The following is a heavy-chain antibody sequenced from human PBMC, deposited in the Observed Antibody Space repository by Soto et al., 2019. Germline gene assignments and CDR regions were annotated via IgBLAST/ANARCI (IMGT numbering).Heavy chain of an antibody. J-gene: IGHJ4*02. D-gene: IGHD3-10*01. CDR2: IGTAGDT. V-gene: IGHV3-13*04. CDR1: GFTLSNYD. CDR3: ARSRGADFDY. Sequence: GGSLRLSCAASGFTLSNYDMHWVRQGTGKGLEWVSVIGTAGDTYYPGSVKGRFTISRENAKNSLYPQMNSLRAGDTAVYYCARSRGADFDYWGQGTLVTVSS.